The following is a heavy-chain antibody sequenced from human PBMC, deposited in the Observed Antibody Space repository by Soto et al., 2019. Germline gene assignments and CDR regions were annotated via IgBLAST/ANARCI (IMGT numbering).Heavy chain of an antibody. CDR1: GFTFSDHY. D-gene: IGHD2-21*02. CDR3: ANPQTEAAIGTA. J-gene: IGHJ4*02. Sequence: EVQLVESGGGLVQPGGSLRLSCVTSGFTFSDHYMDWVRQAPGKGLEWVGRSRKKTSNYSTYYAPSVRDGFTISRDESKNTLDLQTNCQKTGAATFNYSANPQTEAAIGTAWGRG. V-gene: IGHV3-72*01. CDR2: SRKKTSNYST.